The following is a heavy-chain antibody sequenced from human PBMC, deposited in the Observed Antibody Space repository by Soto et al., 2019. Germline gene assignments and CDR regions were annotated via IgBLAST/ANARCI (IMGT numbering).Heavy chain of an antibody. CDR3: ARDRTYSGYDCLDH. D-gene: IGHD5-12*01. CDR1: GFTFDNHV. J-gene: IGHJ4*02. CDR2: ISWNSNTK. V-gene: IGHV3-9*01. Sequence: GGSLRLSCAASGFTFDNHVMHWVRQAPGKGLEWISGISWNSNTKDYADSVKGRFTISRDNAKNSVYLQMDSLRAEDTALYYCARDRTYSGYDCLDHWGQGTLVTVSS.